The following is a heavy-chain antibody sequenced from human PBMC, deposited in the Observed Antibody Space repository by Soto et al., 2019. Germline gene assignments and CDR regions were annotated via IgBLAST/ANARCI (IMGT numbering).Heavy chain of an antibody. CDR3: ARHWTYGDYNYYYYYGMDV. CDR2: IYYSGST. Sequence: SETLSLTCTVSGGSISSYYWSWIRQPPGKGLEWIGYIYYSGSTNYNPSLKSRVTISVDTSKNQFSLKLSSVTAADTAVYYCARHWTYGDYNYYYYYGMDVWGQGTTVTVSS. CDR1: GGSISSYY. J-gene: IGHJ6*02. D-gene: IGHD4-17*01. V-gene: IGHV4-59*08.